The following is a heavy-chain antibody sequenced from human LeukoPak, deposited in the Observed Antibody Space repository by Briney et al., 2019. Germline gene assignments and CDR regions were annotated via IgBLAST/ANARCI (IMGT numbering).Heavy chain of an antibody. Sequence: GGSLRLSCAASGFTFSSYSMHWVRQAPGKGLEWVALISYDGSIKSHAASVKGRFTISRDNSKNTMYLQMDSLRTEDTAVYYCSRGQYSSRWNGFEYWGQGTLVTVSS. D-gene: IGHD6-13*01. CDR2: ISYDGSIK. V-gene: IGHV3-30*04. CDR3: SRGQYSSRWNGFEY. J-gene: IGHJ4*02. CDR1: GFTFSSYS.